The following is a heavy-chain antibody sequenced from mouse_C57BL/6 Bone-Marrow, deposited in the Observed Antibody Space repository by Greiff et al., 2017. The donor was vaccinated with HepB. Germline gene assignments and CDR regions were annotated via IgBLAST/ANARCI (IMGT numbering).Heavy chain of an antibody. CDR3: ARPMIRAGFAY. D-gene: IGHD2-4*01. Sequence: EVKLVESGGGLVKPGGSLKLSCAASGFTFSDYGMHWVRQAPEKGLEWVAYISSGSSTIYYADTVKGRFTISRDNAKNTLFLQMTSLRSEDTAMYYCARPMIRAGFAYWGQGTLVTVSA. CDR2: ISSGSSTI. V-gene: IGHV5-17*01. CDR1: GFTFSDYG. J-gene: IGHJ3*01.